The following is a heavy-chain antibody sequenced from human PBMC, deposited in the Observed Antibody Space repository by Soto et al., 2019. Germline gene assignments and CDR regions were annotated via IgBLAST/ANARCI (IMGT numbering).Heavy chain of an antibody. D-gene: IGHD3-16*01. CDR1: GGSISSGGYY. Sequence: QVQLQESGPGLVKPSQTLSLTCTVSGGSISSGGYYWSWIRQHPGKGLEWIGYIYYSGSTYYNPSLKGCVTISVDTSKHQFSLKPSSVTAAGTPVYYWARDGGSGGGAYAFDIWGQGTMVTVSS. V-gene: IGHV4-31*03. CDR3: ARDGGSGGGAYAFDI. J-gene: IGHJ3*02. CDR2: IYYSGST.